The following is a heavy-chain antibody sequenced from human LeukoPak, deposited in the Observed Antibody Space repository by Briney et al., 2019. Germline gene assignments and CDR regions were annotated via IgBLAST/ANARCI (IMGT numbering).Heavy chain of an antibody. CDR1: GFTFSSNS. CDR3: ARDRDYEFWSGTSQKPHFSYYMDV. J-gene: IGHJ6*03. V-gene: IGHV3-48*01. Sequence: PGRSLRLSCAASGFTFSSNSMNWVRQAPGKGLEWLSYISGSSDNINYADSVKGRFTISRDNAKSSLYLQMSSLRAEDTAVYFCARDRDYEFWSGTSQKPHFSYYMDVWGKGTTVTVSS. CDR2: ISGSSDNI. D-gene: IGHD3-3*01.